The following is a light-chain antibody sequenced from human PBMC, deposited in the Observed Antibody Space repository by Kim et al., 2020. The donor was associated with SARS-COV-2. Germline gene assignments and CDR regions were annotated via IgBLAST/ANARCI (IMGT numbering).Light chain of an antibody. Sequence: DIQMTQSPSSLSASVGDRVTITCQASQDISNYLNWYQQKPGKAPKLLIYDASNLETGVPSRFSGSGSGTHFTFTISSLQLEDIATYYCQQYDNLPLFTFGPGTKVDIK. J-gene: IGKJ3*01. CDR3: QQYDNLPLFT. CDR1: QDISNY. CDR2: DAS. V-gene: IGKV1-33*01.